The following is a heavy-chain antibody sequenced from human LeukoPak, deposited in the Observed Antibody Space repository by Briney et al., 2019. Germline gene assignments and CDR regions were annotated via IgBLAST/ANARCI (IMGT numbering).Heavy chain of an antibody. CDR2: IRYDGSNK. V-gene: IGHV3-30*02. CDR3: AKSGKQWLVMYYFDY. CDR1: GFTFSSYG. D-gene: IGHD6-19*01. J-gene: IGHJ4*02. Sequence: GGSLRLSCAASGFTFSSYGMHWVRQAPGKGLEWVAFIRYDGSNKYYADSVKGRFTISRGNSKNTLYLQMNSLRAEDTAVYYCAKSGKQWLVMYYFDYWGQGTLVTVSS.